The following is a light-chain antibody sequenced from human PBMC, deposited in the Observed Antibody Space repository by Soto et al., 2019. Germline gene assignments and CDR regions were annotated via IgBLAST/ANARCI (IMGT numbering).Light chain of an antibody. Sequence: QSVLTQPPSVSGAPGQRVTISCTGSSSNIGAPYDVHWYQQLPGTTPKLLIYGNSNRPSGVPDRFSGSKSGTSASLAITGLQAEDEADYYCAAWDDSLSGRVIGGGTKLTVL. CDR2: GNS. CDR1: SSNIGAPYD. V-gene: IGLV1-40*01. CDR3: AAWDDSLSGRV. J-gene: IGLJ2*01.